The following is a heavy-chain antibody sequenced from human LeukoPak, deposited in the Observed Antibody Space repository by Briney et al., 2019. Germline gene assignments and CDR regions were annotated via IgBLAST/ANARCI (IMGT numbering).Heavy chain of an antibody. V-gene: IGHV4-38-2*02. D-gene: IGHD3-3*01. CDR2: IYHSGST. Sequence: PSETLSLTCSVSGYSISSGYYWGWIRQPPGKGLEWIGYIYHSGSTYYNPSLKSRVTISVDRSKNQFSLKLSSVTAADTAVYYCARGTFGLDFDYWGQGTLVTVSS. CDR3: ARGTFGLDFDY. CDR1: GYSISSGYY. J-gene: IGHJ4*02.